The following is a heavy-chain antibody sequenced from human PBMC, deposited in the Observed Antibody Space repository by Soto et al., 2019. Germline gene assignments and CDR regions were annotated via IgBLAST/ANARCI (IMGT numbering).Heavy chain of an antibody. CDR2: MNPNSGNT. V-gene: IGHV1-8*01. J-gene: IGHJ4*02. D-gene: IGHD4-4*01. CDR3: ARGHTSEWDSNAGY. CDR1: GYTFTSYD. Sequence: QVPLVQSGAEVKKPGASVKVSCKASGYTFTSYDINWVRQATGQGLEWMGWMNPNSGNTGYAQKFQGRVNMTRNTSISTAYMELSSLRSEDTAVYYCARGHTSEWDSNAGYWGQGTLVTVSS.